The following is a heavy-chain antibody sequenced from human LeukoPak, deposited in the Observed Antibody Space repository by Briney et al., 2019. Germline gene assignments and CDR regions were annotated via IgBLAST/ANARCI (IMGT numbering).Heavy chain of an antibody. CDR1: GGTLSNYA. V-gene: IGHV1-69*13. J-gene: IGHJ1*01. CDR3: ARDSSEFRSLIPH. D-gene: IGHD2-21*01. CDR2: IIPLFGTP. Sequence: SVKVPCKASGGTLSNYAISWVRQAPGQGLEWMGGIIPLFGTPNYAQKFQGRVTITADESTSTAYLELSSLRSEDTAVYYCARDSSEFRSLIPHWGQGTLVTVSS.